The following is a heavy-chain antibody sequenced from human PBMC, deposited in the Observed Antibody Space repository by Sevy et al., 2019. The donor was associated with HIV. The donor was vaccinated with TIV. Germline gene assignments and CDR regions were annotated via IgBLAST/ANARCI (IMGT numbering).Heavy chain of an antibody. J-gene: IGHJ1*01. CDR1: GFTFSSYE. V-gene: IGHV3-48*03. Sequence: GESLKISCAASGFTFSSYEMNWVRQAPGKGLEWVSYISSSGSTKKYADSVKGRFTISRDNAKNSLYLQMNSLRAEDTAVYYCAREAGSRKYFQYWGQGTLVTVSS. CDR3: AREAGSRKYFQY. CDR2: ISSSGSTK. D-gene: IGHD6-19*01.